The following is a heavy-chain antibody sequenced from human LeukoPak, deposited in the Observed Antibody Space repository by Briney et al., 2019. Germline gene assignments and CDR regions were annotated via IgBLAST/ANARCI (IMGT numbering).Heavy chain of an antibody. V-gene: IGHV4-39*01. Sequence: SETLSLTCTVSGGSISSSTYYWGWIRQPPGKGLEWIGSIYYSGSTYNNPSLKSRVTIFVDTSKDQFSLKLSSVTATDTAVYYCARTYGDYDDAFDVWGQGTMVTVSS. CDR1: GGSISSSTYY. D-gene: IGHD4-17*01. CDR2: IYYSGST. CDR3: ARTYGDYDDAFDV. J-gene: IGHJ3*01.